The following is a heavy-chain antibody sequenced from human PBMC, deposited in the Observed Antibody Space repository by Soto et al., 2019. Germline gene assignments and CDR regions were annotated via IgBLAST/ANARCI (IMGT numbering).Heavy chain of an antibody. V-gene: IGHV3-23*01. Sequence: GGSLRLSCAASGFTFSSYAMSWVRQAPGKGLEWVSAISGSGGSTYYADSVKGRFTISRDNSKNTLYLQMNSLRAEDTAVYYCAKPGSCSGGSCYSSYFDYWGQGTLVTSPQ. CDR1: GFTFSSYA. D-gene: IGHD2-15*01. CDR3: AKPGSCSGGSCYSSYFDY. J-gene: IGHJ4*02. CDR2: ISGSGGST.